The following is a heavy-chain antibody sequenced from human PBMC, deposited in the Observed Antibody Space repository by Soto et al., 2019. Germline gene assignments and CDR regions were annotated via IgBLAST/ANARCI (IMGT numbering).Heavy chain of an antibody. CDR2: IWYDGSNK. CDR1: GFTFSSYG. Sequence: QVQLVESGGGVVQPGRSLRLSCAASGFTFSSYGMHWVRQAPGKGLEWVAVIWYDGSNKYYADSVKGRFTISRDNSKNTRYLQMNSLRAEDTAVYYCAREGCSGGSCYPIGEWGPGTLVTVSS. CDR3: AREGCSGGSCYPIGE. D-gene: IGHD2-15*01. V-gene: IGHV3-33*01. J-gene: IGHJ4*02.